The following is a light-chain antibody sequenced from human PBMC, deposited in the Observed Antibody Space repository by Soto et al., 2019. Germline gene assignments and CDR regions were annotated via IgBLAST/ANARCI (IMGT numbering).Light chain of an antibody. J-gene: IGKJ1*01. CDR2: WAS. Sequence: DIVXXQSPDSLAVSLGERATINCXXSQSVLYSSNNKNYLXSYQQKPGQPPKLLIYWASTRESGVPDRFSGSGSGTDFTLTISSLQAEDVAVYYCQQYYSTPPTFGQGTKVEIK. V-gene: IGKV4-1*01. CDR1: QSVLYSSNNKNY. CDR3: QQYYSTPPT.